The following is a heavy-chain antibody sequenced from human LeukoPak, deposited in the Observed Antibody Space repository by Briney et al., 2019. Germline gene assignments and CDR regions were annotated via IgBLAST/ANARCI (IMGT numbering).Heavy chain of an antibody. J-gene: IGHJ6*04. CDR2: ISSSGSTI. Sequence: GGSLRLSCAASGFSLSTYWMSWVCQAPGKGLEWVSYISSSGSTIYYADSVKGRFTISRDNAKNSLYLQMNSLRAEDTAVYYCAELGITMIGGVWGKGTTVTISS. D-gene: IGHD3-10*02. CDR3: AELGITMIGGV. V-gene: IGHV3-48*03. CDR1: GFSLSTYW.